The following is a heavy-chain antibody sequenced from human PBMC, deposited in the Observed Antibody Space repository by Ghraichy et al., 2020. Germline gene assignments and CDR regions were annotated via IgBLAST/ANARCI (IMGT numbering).Heavy chain of an antibody. D-gene: IGHD6-19*01. V-gene: IGHV3-21*04. J-gene: IGHJ4*02. CDR3: AKDWWLGMAVAPFY. CDR2: ISSSSSYI. CDR1: GFTFSSYS. Sequence: LPCAASGFTFSSYSMNWVRQAPGKGLEWVSSISSSSSYIYYADSVKGRFTISRDNSKNTLYLQMNSLRAEDTAVYYCAKDWWLGMAVAPFYWGQGTLVTVSS.